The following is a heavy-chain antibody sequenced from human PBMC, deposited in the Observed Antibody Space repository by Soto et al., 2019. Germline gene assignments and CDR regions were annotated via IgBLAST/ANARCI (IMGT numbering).Heavy chain of an antibody. CDR1: GFSLSTCS. D-gene: IGHD2-15*01. CDR3: ARGGGSRGAFDV. J-gene: IGHJ3*01. CDR2: ISSASSSM. Sequence: GXSLRLSCAAAGFSLSTCSLNWFRQAPVKGLEWVSSISSASSSMYYADSVKGRFTISRDNAKNSLYLQMNSLRAEDTAVYYCARGGGSRGAFDVWGQGTMVTVSS. V-gene: IGHV3-21*01.